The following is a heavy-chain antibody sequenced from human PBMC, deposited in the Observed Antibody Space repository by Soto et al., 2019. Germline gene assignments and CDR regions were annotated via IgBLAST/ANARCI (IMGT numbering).Heavy chain of an antibody. J-gene: IGHJ4*02. V-gene: IGHV4-59*01. CDR1: GGSISSYY. D-gene: IGHD3-22*01. Sequence: SETLSLTCTVSGGSISSYYWSWIRQPPGKGLEWIGYIYYSGSTNYNPSLKSRVTISVDTSKNQFSLKLSSVTAADTAVYYCASDSSGYYRIFDYWGQGTLVTVSS. CDR2: IYYSGST. CDR3: ASDSSGYYRIFDY.